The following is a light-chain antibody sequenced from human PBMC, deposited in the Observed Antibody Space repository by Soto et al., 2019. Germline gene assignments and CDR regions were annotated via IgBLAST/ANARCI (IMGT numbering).Light chain of an antibody. V-gene: IGKV1-39*01. CDR1: QSISSY. J-gene: IGKJ2*01. CDR3: QQSYNIPRT. CDR2: AAS. Sequence: DIQMTQSPSSLSASVGDKVTITCRASQSISSYLNWYQQKPGKAPKLLIYAASSLQSGVPSRFSGSGSGTEFTLTISRLQTEDFATYHCQQSYNIPRTFGQGNKLEIK.